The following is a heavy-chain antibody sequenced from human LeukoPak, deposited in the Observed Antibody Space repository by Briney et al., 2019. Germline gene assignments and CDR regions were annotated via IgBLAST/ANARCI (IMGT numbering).Heavy chain of an antibody. Sequence: SETPSLTCTVSGGSISSGGYYWSWIRQHPGKGLEWIGYIYYSGSTCYNPSLKSRVTISVDTSKNQFSLKLSSVTAADTAVYYCASDIAAAGSFDYWGQGTLVTVSS. CDR2: IYYSGST. CDR1: GGSISSGGYY. CDR3: ASDIAAAGSFDY. D-gene: IGHD6-13*01. V-gene: IGHV4-31*03. J-gene: IGHJ4*02.